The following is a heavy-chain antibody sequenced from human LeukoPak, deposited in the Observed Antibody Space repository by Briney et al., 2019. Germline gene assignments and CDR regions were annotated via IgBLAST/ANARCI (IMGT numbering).Heavy chain of an antibody. J-gene: IGHJ4*02. CDR3: ARESPGIAVAGILDY. Sequence: GGSLRLSCAASGFSLRSHLMHWVRQAPGKGLEYVSAISGNGGSTYYANSVKGRFTISRDNSKNTLYLQMGSLRAEDMAVYNCARESPGIAVAGILDYWGQGTLVTVSS. CDR1: GFSLRSHL. V-gene: IGHV3-64*01. CDR2: ISGNGGST. D-gene: IGHD6-19*01.